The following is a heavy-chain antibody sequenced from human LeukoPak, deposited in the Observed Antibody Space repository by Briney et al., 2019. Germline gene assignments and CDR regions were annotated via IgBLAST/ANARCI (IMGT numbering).Heavy chain of an antibody. J-gene: IGHJ4*02. CDR1: GYTFTDYY. CDR3: ATGYYYDSSGPPFDY. Sequence: ASVKISCKVSGYTFTDYYMHWVQQAPGKGLEWMGLVDPEDGETIYAEKFQGRVTITADTSTDTAYMELSSLRSEDTAVYYCATGYYYDSSGPPFDYWGQGTLVTVSS. D-gene: IGHD3-22*01. CDR2: VDPEDGET. V-gene: IGHV1-69-2*01.